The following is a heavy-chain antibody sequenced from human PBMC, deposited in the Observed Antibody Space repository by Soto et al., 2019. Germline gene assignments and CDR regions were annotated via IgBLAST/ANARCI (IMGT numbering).Heavy chain of an antibody. CDR2: ISYDGSNK. CDR3: AKARSPYHYYGMDV. J-gene: IGHJ6*02. V-gene: IGHV3-30*18. Sequence: QVQLVESGGGVVQPGRSLRLSCAASGFTFSSYGMHWVRQAPGKGLEWVAVISYDGSNKYYADSVKGRFTISRDNSKNTLYLQMNSLRAEDTAVYYCAKARSPYHYYGMDVWGQGTTVTVSS. CDR1: GFTFSSYG.